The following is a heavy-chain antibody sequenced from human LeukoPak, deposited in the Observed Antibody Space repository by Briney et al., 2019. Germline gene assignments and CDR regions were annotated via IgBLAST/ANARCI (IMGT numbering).Heavy chain of an antibody. J-gene: IGHJ4*02. CDR2: IYTSGST. V-gene: IGHV4-4*07. CDR3: TRDRGGSSYY. D-gene: IGHD2-15*01. Sequence: SETLSLTCTVSGGPTSSYWWSWIRQPAGKGLEWIGRIYTSGSTNYNPSLKSRVTMSVDTSKNQFSLKVTSVTAADTAVYYCTRDRGGSSYYWGQGTLVTVSS. CDR1: GGPTSSYW.